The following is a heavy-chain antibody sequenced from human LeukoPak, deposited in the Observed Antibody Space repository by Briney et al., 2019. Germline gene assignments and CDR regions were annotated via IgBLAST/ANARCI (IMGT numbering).Heavy chain of an antibody. D-gene: IGHD1-26*01. J-gene: IGHJ4*02. Sequence: SETLSLTCTVSGYSISSGYYWGWIRQPPGKGLEWIGSIYHSGSTYYNPSLKSRVTISVDTSKNQFSLKLSSVTAADTAMYYCAKSGGYGLIDYWGQGTLVTVSS. CDR2: IYHSGST. CDR1: GYSISSGYY. V-gene: IGHV4-38-2*02. CDR3: AKSGGYGLIDY.